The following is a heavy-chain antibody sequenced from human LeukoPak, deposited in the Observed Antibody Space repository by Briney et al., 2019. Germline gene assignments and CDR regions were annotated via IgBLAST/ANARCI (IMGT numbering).Heavy chain of an antibody. D-gene: IGHD6-13*01. CDR2: VYTSGNT. V-gene: IGHV4-4*07. CDR3: ARVGSSWWYFDY. J-gene: IGHJ4*02. Sequence: IGRVYTSGNTNYTPSLKSRVTMSVDTSKNQFSLKLSSVTAADTAVYYCARVGSSWWYFDYWGQGTLVTVSS.